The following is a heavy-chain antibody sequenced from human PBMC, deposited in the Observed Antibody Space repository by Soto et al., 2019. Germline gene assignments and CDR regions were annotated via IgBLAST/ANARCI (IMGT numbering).Heavy chain of an antibody. CDR1: GGSISSSSYY. CDR3: ARGKGSIAAAGTIYYYYGMDV. V-gene: IGHV4-39*01. CDR2: IYYSGST. Sequence: PSETLSLTCTVSGGSISSSSYYWGWIRQPPGKGLEWIGSIYYSGSTYYNPSLKSRVTISVDTSKNQFSLKLSSVTAADTAVYYCARGKGSIAAAGTIYYYYGMDVWGQGTTVTVSS. D-gene: IGHD6-13*01. J-gene: IGHJ6*02.